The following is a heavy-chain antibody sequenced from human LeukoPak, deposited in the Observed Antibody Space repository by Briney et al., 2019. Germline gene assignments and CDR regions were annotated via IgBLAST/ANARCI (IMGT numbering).Heavy chain of an antibody. D-gene: IGHD3-22*01. CDR1: GFTFDDYA. J-gene: IGHJ4*02. Sequence: GGSLRLSCAASGFTFDDYAMHWVRQAPGKGLEWVSGISWNSGSIGYADSVKGRFTISRDNAKNSLYLQMNSLRAEDTASYYCAKGNNYYYDSSGYDSPSDYWGQGTLVTVSS. CDR3: AKGNNYYYDSSGYDSPSDY. CDR2: ISWNSGSI. V-gene: IGHV3-9*01.